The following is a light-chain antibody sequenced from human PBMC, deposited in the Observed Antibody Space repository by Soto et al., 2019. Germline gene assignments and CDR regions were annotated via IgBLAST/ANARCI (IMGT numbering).Light chain of an antibody. J-gene: IGLJ2*01. CDR2: QDS. V-gene: IGLV3-1*01. CDR1: KLGDKY. Sequence: SYELTQPPSVSVSPGQTASITCSGDKLGDKYACWYQQKPGQSPVLVMYQDSKRPSGIPERFSGSSSGNTATLIISGTQSMDEADYYCQAWDSSTVLFGGGTKVTVL. CDR3: QAWDSSTVL.